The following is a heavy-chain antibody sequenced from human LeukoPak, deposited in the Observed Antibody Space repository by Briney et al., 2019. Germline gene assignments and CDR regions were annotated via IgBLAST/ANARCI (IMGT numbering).Heavy chain of an antibody. D-gene: IGHD2-21*02. CDR3: ARDGGDPNYCYYYYMDV. Sequence: SETLSLTCTVSGGSISSGSYYWSWIRQPAGKGLEWIGRIYTSGSTNYNPSLKSRVTISVDTSKNQFSLKLSSVTAADTAVYYCARDGGDPNYCYYYYMDVWGKGTTVTVSS. CDR1: GGSISSGSYY. J-gene: IGHJ6*03. CDR2: IYTSGST. V-gene: IGHV4-61*02.